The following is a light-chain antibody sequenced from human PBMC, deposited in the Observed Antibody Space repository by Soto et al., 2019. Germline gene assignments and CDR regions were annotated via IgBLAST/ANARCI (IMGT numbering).Light chain of an antibody. CDR3: QQYNYWPPYT. J-gene: IGKJ2*01. Sequence: EIVMTQSPATLSVSPGDRATLSCRASQSVRSNLAWYQQKPGQAPRLLIYNTSIRATGIPARFSGSGSGTEFTLTISGLQSEDFAIYYCQQYNYWPPYTFGQGTKLEIK. CDR2: NTS. V-gene: IGKV3-15*01. CDR1: QSVRSN.